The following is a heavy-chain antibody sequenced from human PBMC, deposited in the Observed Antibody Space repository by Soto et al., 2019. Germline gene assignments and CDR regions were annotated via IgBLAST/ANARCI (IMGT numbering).Heavy chain of an antibody. Sequence: SESLSLTCTVSGGSISSYYWSWIRQPPGKGLEWIGYIYYSGSTNYNPSLKSRVTISVDTSKNQFSLKLSSVTAADTAVYYCGRIRIFGVARGGYYMDVWGKGTMVTVSS. CDR3: GRIRIFGVARGGYYMDV. J-gene: IGHJ6*03. D-gene: IGHD3-3*01. CDR1: GGSISSYY. CDR2: IYYSGST. V-gene: IGHV4-59*01.